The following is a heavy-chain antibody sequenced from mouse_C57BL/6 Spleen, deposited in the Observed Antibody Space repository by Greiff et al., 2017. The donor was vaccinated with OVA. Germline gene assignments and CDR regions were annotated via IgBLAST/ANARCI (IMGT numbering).Heavy chain of an antibody. CDR1: GYAFSSYW. Sequence: VQLQQSGAELVRPGASVKVSCKASGYAFSSYWMNWVKQRPGKGLEWIGQIDPGDGDTNYNEKFKGKATLTADKSSSTAYMQLSSLTSEASAVYACARCARWDWYFDVWGTGTTVTVSS. J-gene: IGHJ1*03. D-gene: IGHD4-1*01. CDR2: IDPGDGDT. CDR3: ARCARWDWYFDV. V-gene: IGHV1-80*01.